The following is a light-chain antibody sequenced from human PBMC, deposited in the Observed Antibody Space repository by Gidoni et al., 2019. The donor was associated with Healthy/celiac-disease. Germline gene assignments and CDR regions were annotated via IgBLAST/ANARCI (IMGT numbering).Light chain of an antibody. J-gene: IGLJ2*01. CDR2: DVS. V-gene: IGLV2-14*01. CDR3: SSYTSSSTRV. CDR1: SSDVGGYNY. Sequence: QSALTQPASVSGSPGQSITISCTGTSSDVGGYNYVSWYQPQPGKAPKLMIYDVSNRPSGVANRFSGSKAGNTASLTICGLQAEDEADYYCSSYTSSSTRVFGGGTKLTV.